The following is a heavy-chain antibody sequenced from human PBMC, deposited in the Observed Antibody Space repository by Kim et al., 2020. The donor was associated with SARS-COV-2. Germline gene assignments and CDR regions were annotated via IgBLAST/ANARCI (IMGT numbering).Heavy chain of an antibody. J-gene: IGHJ4*02. Sequence: GGSLRLSCAASGFTFNNYAMSWVRQAPGQGLEWISGVSGSGRTTYYADSVKGRFTISRDNSKNTFYLQVDSLRAEDTAVYFCAARFGYKFDYWGQGTLVT. CDR2: VSGSGRTT. D-gene: IGHD6-25*01. V-gene: IGHV3-23*01. CDR1: GFTFNNYA. CDR3: AARFGYKFDY.